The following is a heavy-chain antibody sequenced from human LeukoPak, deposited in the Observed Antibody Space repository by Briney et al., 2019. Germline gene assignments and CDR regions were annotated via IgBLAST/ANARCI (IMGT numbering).Heavy chain of an antibody. J-gene: IGHJ4*02. D-gene: IGHD6-13*01. Sequence: GRSLRLSCAASGFTFDDYAMHWVRQAPGNGLEWVSGISWNSGSIGYADSVKGRFTISRDNAKNSLYLQMNSLRAEDTALYYCAKEKIAAAGLDWGQGTLVTVSS. CDR2: ISWNSGSI. V-gene: IGHV3-9*01. CDR3: AKEKIAAAGLD. CDR1: GFTFDDYA.